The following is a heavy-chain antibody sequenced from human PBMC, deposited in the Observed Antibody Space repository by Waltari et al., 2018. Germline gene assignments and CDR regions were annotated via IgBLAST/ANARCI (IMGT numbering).Heavy chain of an antibody. V-gene: IGHV1-2*04. CDR2: INPNSGGT. CDR1: GYTFTGYY. J-gene: IGHJ5*02. CDR3: ARGNYDFWSKDWFDP. Sequence: QVQLVESGAEVKKPGASVKVSCKASGYTFTGYYMHWVRQAPGQGLEWMGWINPNSGGTNNAQKFQGWVTMTRDTSISTAYMELSRLRSDDTAVYYCARGNYDFWSKDWFDPWGQGTLVTVSS. D-gene: IGHD3-3*01.